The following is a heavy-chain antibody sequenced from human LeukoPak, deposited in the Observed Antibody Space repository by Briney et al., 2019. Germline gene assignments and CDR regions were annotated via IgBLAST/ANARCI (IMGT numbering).Heavy chain of an antibody. V-gene: IGHV3-33*01. CDR1: GFTFSSAG. CDR2: IWYDGSIQ. J-gene: IGHJ4*02. D-gene: IGHD2-15*01. Sequence: GGSLRLSCAASGFTFSSAGMHWVRQAPGKGLEWVAAIWYDGSIQYYADSVKGRFTISRDNSKNTLYLQMDSLRDDLRAVYYGARAGDCSGGSCYGPDYWGQGTLVSVSS. CDR3: ARAGDCSGGSCYGPDY.